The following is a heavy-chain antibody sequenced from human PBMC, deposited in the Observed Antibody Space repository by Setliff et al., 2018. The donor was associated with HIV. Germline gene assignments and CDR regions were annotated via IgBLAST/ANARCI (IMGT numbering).Heavy chain of an antibody. J-gene: IGHJ4*02. CDR3: ARHANYDFWSGYWGYYFDY. D-gene: IGHD3-3*01. CDR1: GGSISSYY. Sequence: SETLSLTCTVSGGSISSYYWSWIRQPPGKGLEWLGHIYTSGSTNYNPSLKTRVTISIDTSKKQVSLKLSSVTAADTAVYYCARHANYDFWSGYWGYYFDYWGQGTLVTVSS. V-gene: IGHV4-4*09. CDR2: IYTSGST.